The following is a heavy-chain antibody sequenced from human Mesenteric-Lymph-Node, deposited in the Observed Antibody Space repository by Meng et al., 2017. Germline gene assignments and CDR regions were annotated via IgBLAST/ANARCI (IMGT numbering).Heavy chain of an antibody. CDR1: GGSVSSRNYY. CDR2: IYTSGGT. Sequence: SETLSLTCAVSGGSVSSRNYYWSWIRQPAGKGLEWIGRIYTSGGTVYNASLKSRVTISVDTSNNQFSLILRSVTAADTAVYYCATFYYDSGDFYPEATWGQGVLVTVSS. CDR3: ATFYYDSGDFYPEAT. D-gene: IGHD3-22*01. J-gene: IGHJ5*02. V-gene: IGHV4-61*02.